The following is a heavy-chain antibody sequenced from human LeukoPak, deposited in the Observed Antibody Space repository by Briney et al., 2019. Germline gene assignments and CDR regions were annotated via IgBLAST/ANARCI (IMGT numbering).Heavy chain of an antibody. J-gene: IGHJ4*02. D-gene: IGHD4-17*01. CDR1: GGSVSRSSYY. CDR3: ARPNYGDYIFGFDY. V-gene: IGHV4-39*01. CDR2: IYYSGNT. Sequence: SETLSLACTVSGGSVSRSSYYWGWIRQPPGKGLEWIGSIYYSGNTYYNPSLKSRVSISVDTSKNQFSLKMSSVTAADTAIYYCARPNYGDYIFGFDYWGQGILVTVSP.